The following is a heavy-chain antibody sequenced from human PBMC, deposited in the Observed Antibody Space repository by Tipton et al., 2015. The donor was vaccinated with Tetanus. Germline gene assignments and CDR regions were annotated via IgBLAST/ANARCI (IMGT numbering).Heavy chain of an antibody. V-gene: IGHV3-43*01. J-gene: IGHJ5*01. Sequence: GSLRLSCVASGFTFEDHTMHWVRQAPGKGLEWVAVVIWDGGSTFYADSVQGRFTISRDNSKNSLFLQMSSLRTEDTALYYCVRETNGFDSWGQGTPVTVSS. D-gene: IGHD1-26*01. CDR2: VIWDGGST. CDR3: VRETNGFDS. CDR1: GFTFEDHT.